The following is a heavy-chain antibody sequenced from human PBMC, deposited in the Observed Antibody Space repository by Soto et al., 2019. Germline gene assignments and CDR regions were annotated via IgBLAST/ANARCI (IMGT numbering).Heavy chain of an antibody. D-gene: IGHD2-8*02. CDR2: INHSGST. V-gene: IGHV4-34*01. CDR1: DGSFRGYY. J-gene: IGHJ4*02. Sequence: PSETLSLTCAVYDGSFRGYYWTWIRQPPGTGLEWIGEINHSGSTNYNPSLKSRVTISVYTSKNQFSLKLTSVTAADPAVYYCARDKITGLFDYWGQGTLVTVSS. CDR3: ARDKITGLFDY.